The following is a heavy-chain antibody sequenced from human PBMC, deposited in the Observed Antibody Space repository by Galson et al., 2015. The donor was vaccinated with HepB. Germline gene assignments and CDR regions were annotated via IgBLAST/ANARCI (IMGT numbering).Heavy chain of an antibody. V-gene: IGHV3-48*01. CDR3: ARRGYQLGFDF. Sequence: SLRLSCAASGLPFSKSSMNWVRQAPGKGLEWLSYIDNTGSEIYYADSVKGRFNISRDNAKNSLYLEMNSLEAEDTAVYYCARRGYQLGFDFWGQGTLVTVSS. CDR1: GLPFSKSS. D-gene: IGHD5-12*01. CDR2: IDNTGSEI. J-gene: IGHJ4*02.